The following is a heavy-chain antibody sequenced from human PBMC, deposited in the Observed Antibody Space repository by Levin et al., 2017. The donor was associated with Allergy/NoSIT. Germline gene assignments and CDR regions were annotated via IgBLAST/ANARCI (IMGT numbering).Heavy chain of an antibody. CDR3: ARGIGIVSGAIYRYYYYYYMDV. J-gene: IGHJ6*03. V-gene: IGHV4-34*01. CDR1: GGSFSGYY. D-gene: IGHD2-2*01. Sequence: PSETLSLTCAVYGGSFSGYYWSWIRQPPGKGLEWIGEINHSGSTNYNPSLKSRVTISVDTSKNQVSLKLTSVTAADTAVYYCARGIGIVSGAIYRYYYYYYMDVWGKGTTVTVSS. CDR2: INHSGST.